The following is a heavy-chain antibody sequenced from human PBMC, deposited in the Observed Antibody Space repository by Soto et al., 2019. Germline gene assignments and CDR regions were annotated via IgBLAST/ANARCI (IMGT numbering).Heavy chain of an antibody. CDR2: ISYDGSNK. CDR1: GFTFSSYA. V-gene: IGHV3-30-3*01. J-gene: IGHJ4*02. D-gene: IGHD3-22*01. CDR3: ARVVYDSSGYPIDY. Sequence: LRLSCAASGFTFSSYAMHWVRQAPGKGLEWVAVISYDGSNKYYADSVKGRFTISRDNSKNTLYLQMNSLRAEDTAVYYCARVVYDSSGYPIDYWGQGTLVTVSS.